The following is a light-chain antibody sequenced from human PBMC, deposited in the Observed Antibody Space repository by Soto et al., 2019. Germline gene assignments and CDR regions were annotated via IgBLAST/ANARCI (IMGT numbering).Light chain of an antibody. CDR1: SSDVGGYNY. CDR3: SSYTSSSTLVV. CDR2: DVS. J-gene: IGLJ1*01. Sequence: QSVLTQPASVSGSPGQSITISCTGTSSDVGGYNYVSWYQQHPGKAPKLMIYDVSNRPSGVSNRFSGSKSGNTASLTISGLQAEDEADYYCSSYTSSSTLVVFRTGTKVPV. V-gene: IGLV2-14*01.